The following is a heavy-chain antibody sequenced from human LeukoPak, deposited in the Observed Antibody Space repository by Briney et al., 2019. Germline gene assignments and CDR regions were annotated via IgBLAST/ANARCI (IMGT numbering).Heavy chain of an antibody. CDR1: GFTVSSDY. Sequence: PGGSLRLSCAASGFTVSSDYMTWVRQAPGKGLEWVSVIYSDGSTYYADSVKGRFTISRDNSKNTLYLQMNSLRAEDTAVYYCARGTPSSSGWLYYGMDVWGQGTTVTVSS. J-gene: IGHJ6*02. CDR2: IYSDGST. D-gene: IGHD6-19*01. CDR3: ARGTPSSSGWLYYGMDV. V-gene: IGHV3-66*02.